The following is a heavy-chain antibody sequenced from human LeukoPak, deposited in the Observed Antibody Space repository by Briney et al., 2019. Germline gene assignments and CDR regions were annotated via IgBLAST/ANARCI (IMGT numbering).Heavy chain of an antibody. CDR3: ARATGITGTSVYWFDP. Sequence: GASVKVSCKASGYTFTSYGISWVRQAPGQGLEWMGWISAYNGNTNYAQKLQGRVTMTTDTSTSTAYMELRSLRSDDTAVYYCARATGITGTSVYWFDPWGQGTLVTVSS. CDR1: GYTFTSYG. V-gene: IGHV1-18*01. J-gene: IGHJ5*02. D-gene: IGHD1-20*01. CDR2: ISAYNGNT.